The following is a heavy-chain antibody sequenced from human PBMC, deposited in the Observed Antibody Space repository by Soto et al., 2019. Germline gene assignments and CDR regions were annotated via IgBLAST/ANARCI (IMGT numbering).Heavy chain of an antibody. J-gene: IGHJ4*02. CDR2: ISYDGSNK. D-gene: IGHD2-2*01. Sequence: QVQLVESGGGVVQPGRSLRLSCAASGFTFSSYAMHWVRQAPGKGLEWVAVISYDGSNKYYADSVKGRFTISRDNSKNTLYLQMNILRAEDTAVYYCARAPYQYCSSTSCYCDYWGQGTLVTVSS. V-gene: IGHV3-30-3*01. CDR1: GFTFSSYA. CDR3: ARAPYQYCSSTSCYCDY.